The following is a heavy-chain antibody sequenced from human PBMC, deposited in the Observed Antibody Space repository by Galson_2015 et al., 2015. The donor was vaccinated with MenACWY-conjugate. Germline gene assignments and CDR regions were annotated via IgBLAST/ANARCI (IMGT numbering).Heavy chain of an antibody. J-gene: IGHJ4*02. Sequence: ETLSLACPVSGGSASISGYYWTWIRPPPGKGLEWIGLIYDSGTTKYNPSLKGRVTISLDTSKNQVSLKLSSATAADTAVYYCAREFSYWGQGTLVTVSS. CDR2: IYDSGTT. CDR3: AREFSY. D-gene: IGHD2/OR15-2a*01. CDR1: GGSASISGYY. V-gene: IGHV4-61*08.